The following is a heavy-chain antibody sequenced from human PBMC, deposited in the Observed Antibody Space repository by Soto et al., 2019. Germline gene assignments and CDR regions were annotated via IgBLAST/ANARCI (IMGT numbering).Heavy chain of an antibody. Sequence: SETLSLTCTVSGGSVSSGSYYWSWIRQPPGKGLEWIGYIYYSGSTNYNPSLKSRVTISVDTSKNQFSLKLSSVTAADTAVYYCARVPLYYYDSSGSPGAFFFDYWGQGTLVTVSS. CDR3: ARVPLYYYDSSGSPGAFFFDY. V-gene: IGHV4-61*01. CDR1: GGSVSSGSYY. J-gene: IGHJ4*02. D-gene: IGHD3-22*01. CDR2: IYYSGST.